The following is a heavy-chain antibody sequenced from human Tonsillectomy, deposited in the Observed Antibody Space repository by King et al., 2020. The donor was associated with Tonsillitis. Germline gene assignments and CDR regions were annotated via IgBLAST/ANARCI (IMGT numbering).Heavy chain of an antibody. Sequence: VQLVESGGGLIQPGGSLRLTCVVSGFTLSDYSMNWVRQGQGRGLEWLSYISDNGDIVYYADSVRGRFTISRDNAKKSLYLQLSSLRGEDTAVYFCATLVARSWGAFDIWGQGTVVTVSS. J-gene: IGHJ3*02. CDR1: GFTLSDYS. D-gene: IGHD1-26*01. CDR2: ISDNGDIV. CDR3: ATLVARSWGAFDI. V-gene: IGHV3-48*01.